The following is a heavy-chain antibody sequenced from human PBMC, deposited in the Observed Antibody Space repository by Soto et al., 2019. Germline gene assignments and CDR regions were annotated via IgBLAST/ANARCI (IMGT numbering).Heavy chain of an antibody. J-gene: IGHJ6*02. CDR2: MNPINGAT. D-gene: IGHD2-2*01. CDR3: GRGPSPRAPAGGTPYYYAMDV. V-gene: IGHV1-8*02. CDR1: GYDFTAYG. Sequence: GASVKVSCKASGYDFTAYGINWVRQASGQGLEWMGWMNPINGATGSARRFQGRVSMTRNTATATAYLELTSLRSDDSAVYFCGRGPSPRAPAGGTPYYYAMDVWGQGTTVTVSS.